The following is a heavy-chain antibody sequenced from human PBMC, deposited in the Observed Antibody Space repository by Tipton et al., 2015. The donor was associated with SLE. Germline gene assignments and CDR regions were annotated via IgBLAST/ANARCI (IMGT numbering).Heavy chain of an antibody. Sequence: SLRLSCAASGFTFSDYYMSWVRQAPGKGLEWVSTISGSGGSTYYADYVKGRFTISRDNSKNTQYLQMNSLRAEDTAVYYCAKDRLPITMVRGALDYWGQGTLVTVSS. V-gene: IGHV3-23*01. CDR2: ISGSGGST. D-gene: IGHD3-10*01. CDR1: GFTFSDYY. CDR3: AKDRLPITMVRGALDY. J-gene: IGHJ4*02.